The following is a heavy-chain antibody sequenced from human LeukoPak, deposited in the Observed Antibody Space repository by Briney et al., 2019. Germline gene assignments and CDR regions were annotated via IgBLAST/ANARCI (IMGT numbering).Heavy chain of an antibody. J-gene: IGHJ3*02. V-gene: IGHV4-34*01. Sequence: SETLSLTCAVYGGSFSGYYWSWIRQPPGKGLEWIGEINHSGSTNYNPSLKSRVTISVDTSKNQFSLKLSSVTAADTAVYYCARAGDYYDSSGYYYVRGAFDIWGQGTMVTVSS. CDR2: INHSGST. CDR3: ARAGDYYDSSGYYYVRGAFDI. CDR1: GGSFSGYY. D-gene: IGHD3-22*01.